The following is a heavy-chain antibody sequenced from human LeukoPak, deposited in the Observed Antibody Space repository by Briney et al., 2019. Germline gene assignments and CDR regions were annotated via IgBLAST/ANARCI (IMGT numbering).Heavy chain of an antibody. CDR2: IYYSGRT. V-gene: IGHV4-59*01. CDR1: GGSISSYY. J-gene: IGHJ4*02. CDR3: ARHGCSSTSCYDYFDY. Sequence: SETLSLTCTVSGGSISSYYWSWIRQPPGKGLEWIGYIYYSGRTNYNPSLKSRVTISVDTSKNQFSLKLSSVTAADTAVYYCARHGCSSTSCYDYFDYWGQGTLVTASS. D-gene: IGHD2-2*01.